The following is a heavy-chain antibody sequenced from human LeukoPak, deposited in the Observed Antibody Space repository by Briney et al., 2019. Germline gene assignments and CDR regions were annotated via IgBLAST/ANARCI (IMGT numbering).Heavy chain of an antibody. V-gene: IGHV4-39*07. D-gene: IGHD2-2*01. CDR3: ARVGPQYCSSTSRYFLTSFTPHTNYYYYYMDV. J-gene: IGHJ6*03. CDR2: IYYSGST. CDR1: GGSISSSSYY. Sequence: PSETLSLTCTVSGGSISSSSYYWGWIRQPPGKGLEWIGSIYYSGSTNYNPSLKSRVTISVDTSKNQFSLKLSSVTAADTAVYYCARVGPQYCSSTSRYFLTSFTPHTNYYYYYMDVWGKGTTVTVSS.